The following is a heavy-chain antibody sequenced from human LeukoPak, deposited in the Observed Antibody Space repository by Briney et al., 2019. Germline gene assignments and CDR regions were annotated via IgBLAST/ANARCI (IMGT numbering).Heavy chain of an antibody. J-gene: IGHJ4*02. V-gene: IGHV1-69*05. Sequence: SVKVSCKACVGTHRSYDISGVRQARGKGLEWMDRITPFFGTAHYAQKFQDRLTNKTDESTSTAYMELCSRRSESTAVYCGASNDYWGQGTLVTVSS. CDR1: VGTHRSYD. CDR2: ITPFFGTA. CDR3: ASNDY.